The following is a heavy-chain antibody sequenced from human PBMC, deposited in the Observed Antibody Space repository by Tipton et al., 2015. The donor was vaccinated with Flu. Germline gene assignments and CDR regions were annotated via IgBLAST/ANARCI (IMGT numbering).Heavy chain of an antibody. J-gene: IGHJ4*02. D-gene: IGHD3-10*02. V-gene: IGHV4-59*01. CDR1: GGSISSYY. CDR2: IYYSGST. Sequence: TLSLTCTVSGGSISSYYWTWIRQPPGKGLEWIGYIYYSGSTNYNPSLKSRVTISVDTSKNQFSVKLNSVTAADTAVYYCARLSYYDVDLKNFYFDYWGQGALVTVSS. CDR3: ARLSYYDVDLKNFYFDY.